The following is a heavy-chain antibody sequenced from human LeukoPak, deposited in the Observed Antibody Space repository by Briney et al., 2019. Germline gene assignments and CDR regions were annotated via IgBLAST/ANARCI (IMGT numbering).Heavy chain of an antibody. J-gene: IGHJ4*02. CDR2: ISSTGGST. D-gene: IGHD3-10*01. V-gene: IGHV3-23*01. Sequence: GGSLRLSCAASGFTFSSYAMSWVRQAPGKGLEWVSVISSTGGSTYYADSVKGRFTISRDNYKNTVYLQMNRLRAEDAAVYYCAKHRGFDYWGQGTPVTVSS. CDR3: AKHRGFDY. CDR1: GFTFSSYA.